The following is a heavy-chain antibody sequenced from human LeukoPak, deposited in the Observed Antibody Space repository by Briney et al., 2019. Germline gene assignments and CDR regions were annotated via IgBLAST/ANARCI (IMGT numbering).Heavy chain of an antibody. D-gene: IGHD5-24*01. V-gene: IGHV4-59*01. Sequence: SETLSLTCTVSGGSISSYYWSWIRQPPGKGLEWIGYIYYSGSTNYNPSLKSRVTISVDTSKNQFSLKLSSVTAADTAVYYCARVRSLATTQYYLDYWGQGTLVTVSS. CDR3: ARVRSLATTQYYLDY. CDR1: GGSISSYY. J-gene: IGHJ4*02. CDR2: IYYSGST.